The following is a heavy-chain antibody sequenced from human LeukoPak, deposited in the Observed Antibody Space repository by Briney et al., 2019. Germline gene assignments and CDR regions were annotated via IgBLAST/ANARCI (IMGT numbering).Heavy chain of an antibody. CDR1: GYTFTGYY. V-gene: IGHV1-2*02. CDR2: INPNSGGT. Sequence: RASVKVSCKASGYTFTGYYMHWARQAPGQGLEWMGWINPNSGGTNYAQKFQGRVTMTRDTSISTAYMELSRLRSDDTAVYYCASNMITFGGVRAFDIWGQGTMVTVSS. D-gene: IGHD3-16*01. J-gene: IGHJ3*02. CDR3: ASNMITFGGVRAFDI.